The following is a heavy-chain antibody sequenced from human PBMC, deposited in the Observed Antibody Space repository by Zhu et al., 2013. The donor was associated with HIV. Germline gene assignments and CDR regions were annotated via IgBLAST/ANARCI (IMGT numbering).Heavy chain of an antibody. Sequence: QVQLVQSGAELKKPGSSVKVSCKASGGTFSDYSISWVRQAPGQGLEWMGAIIPIFGTANYAQKFQGRVTITADDSTSTAYMELSSLRSDDTAVYYCARVVRGAYYYYYAMDVWGQGTTVSVSS. D-gene: IGHD3-10*01. J-gene: IGHJ6*02. CDR1: GGTFSDYS. V-gene: IGHV1-69*12. CDR2: IIPIFGTA. CDR3: ARVVRGAYYYYYAMDV.